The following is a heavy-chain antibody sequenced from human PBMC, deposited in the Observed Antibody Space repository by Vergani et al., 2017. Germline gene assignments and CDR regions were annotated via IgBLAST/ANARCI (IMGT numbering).Heavy chain of an antibody. J-gene: IGHJ4*02. CDR1: GFTFSNAW. V-gene: IGHV3-15*01. Sequence: EAYLVQSGGGLVTPGGSLRLSCTLSGFTFSNAWMSWVRQAPGKGLEWVGRIKSKTDGGTTDYAAPVKGRFTISRDDSKNTLYLQMNSLKTEDTAVYYCTTRYYDYVWGSQLADYWGQGTLVTVSS. CDR2: IKSKTDGGTT. D-gene: IGHD3-16*01. CDR3: TTRYYDYVWGSQLADY.